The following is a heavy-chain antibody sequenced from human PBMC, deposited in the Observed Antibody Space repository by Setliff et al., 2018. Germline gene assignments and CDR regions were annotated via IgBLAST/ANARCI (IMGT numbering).Heavy chain of an antibody. J-gene: IGHJ6*03. Sequence: NPSETLSLTCTVSGGSINTYWSWIQQPPGKGLEWIGYIKYSGNTNYNPSLKSRATISVDTSKNQSSLKVTSVTAADTAVYYCTRHAGRGNQLPHPYYYYMDVWGKGATVTVSS. V-gene: IGHV4-59*08. D-gene: IGHD2-2*01. CDR3: TRHAGRGNQLPHPYYYYMDV. CDR1: GGSINTY. CDR2: IKYSGNT.